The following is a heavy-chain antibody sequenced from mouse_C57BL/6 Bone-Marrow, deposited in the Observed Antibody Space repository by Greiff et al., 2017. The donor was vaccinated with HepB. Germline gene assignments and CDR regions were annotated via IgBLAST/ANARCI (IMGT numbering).Heavy chain of an antibody. Sequence: EVQLQQSGAELVRPGASVKLSCTASGFNIKDDYMHWVKQRPEQGLEWIGWIDPENGDTEYASKFQGKATITADTSSNPAYLQLSSLTSEDTAVYYCTSIYDGYCYFAYWGQGTLVTVSA. V-gene: IGHV14-4*01. D-gene: IGHD2-3*01. CDR2: IDPENGDT. CDR3: TSIYDGYCYFAY. J-gene: IGHJ3*01. CDR1: GFNIKDDY.